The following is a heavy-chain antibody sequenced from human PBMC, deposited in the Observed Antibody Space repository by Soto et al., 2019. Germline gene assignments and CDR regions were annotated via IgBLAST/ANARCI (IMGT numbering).Heavy chain of an antibody. CDR1: GFTFKNYA. Sequence: EVRLVESGGGLVQPGGSLRLSCSVSGFTFKNYAMYWVRQAPGERLEYVSTIRIGGTTYADAVKGRFSISRDNSKDTLYLQMSSLRIEDTAIYYCVKDDWGWDVWGQGTMVTVSS. V-gene: IGHV3-64D*08. D-gene: IGHD3-9*01. CDR2: IRIGGT. CDR3: VKDDWGWDV. J-gene: IGHJ6*02.